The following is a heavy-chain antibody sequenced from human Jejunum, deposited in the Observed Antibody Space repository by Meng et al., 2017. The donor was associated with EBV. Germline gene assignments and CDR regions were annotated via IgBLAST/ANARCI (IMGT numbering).Heavy chain of an antibody. CDR3: ARYSSSSGWLDP. D-gene: IGHD6-19*01. V-gene: IGHV4-39*07. CDR1: CGSISNHLYY. CDR2: IYYSGNT. J-gene: IGHJ5*02. Sequence: QVQLQESCPVLVKSSETLPLTCTVSCGSISNHLYYWGWIRQPPGNGLEWIGTIYYSGNTYYSPSLKSRVTISVDTSKNQFSLQLNSVTAADTAVYYCARYSSSSGWLDPWGQGTLVTASS.